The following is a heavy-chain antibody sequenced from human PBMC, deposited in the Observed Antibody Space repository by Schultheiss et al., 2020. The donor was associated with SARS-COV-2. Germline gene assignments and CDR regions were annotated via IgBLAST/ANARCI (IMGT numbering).Heavy chain of an antibody. J-gene: IGHJ4*02. D-gene: IGHD3-10*01. CDR2: IYYSGST. Sequence: SETLSLTCTVSGGSISSYYWSWIRQPPGKGLEWIGYIYYSGSTYYNPSLKSRVTISVDTSKNQFSLKLSSVTAADTAVYYCARGLGYYGSTTKGDYWAQGTLVTVSS. CDR1: GGSISSYY. CDR3: ARGLGYYGSTTKGDY. V-gene: IGHV4-59*12.